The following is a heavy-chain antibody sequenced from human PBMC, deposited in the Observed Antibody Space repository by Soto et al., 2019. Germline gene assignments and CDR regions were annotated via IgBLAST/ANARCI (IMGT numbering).Heavy chain of an antibody. CDR2: ISGSGGST. V-gene: IGHV3-23*01. J-gene: IGHJ4*02. CDR1: GFTFSSYA. Sequence: GGSLRLSCAASGFTFSSYAMSWVRQAPGKGLEWVSAISGSGGSTYYADSVKGRFTISRDNSKNTLYLQMNSLRAEDTAVYYCEKDSEKFTMVTANGYWGQGTLVTVYS. D-gene: IGHD2-21*02. CDR3: EKDSEKFTMVTANGY.